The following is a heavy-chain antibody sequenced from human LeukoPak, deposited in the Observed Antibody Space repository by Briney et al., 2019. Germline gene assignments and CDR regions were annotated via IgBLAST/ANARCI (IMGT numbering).Heavy chain of an antibody. CDR1: GGSISSGSYY. Sequence: SETLSLTCTVSGGSISSGSYYWSWIRQPAGKGLEWIGRIYTSGSTNYNPSLKSRVTISVDMSKNQFSLKLSSVTAADTAVYYCARDTPWLSKRGYNWFDPWGQGTLVTVSS. D-gene: IGHD5-12*01. CDR3: ARDTPWLSKRGYNWFDP. CDR2: IYTSGST. J-gene: IGHJ5*02. V-gene: IGHV4-61*02.